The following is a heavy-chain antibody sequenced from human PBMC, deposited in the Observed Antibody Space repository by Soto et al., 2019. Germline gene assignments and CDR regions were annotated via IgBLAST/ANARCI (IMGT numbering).Heavy chain of an antibody. CDR3: ARDPLDIVVVPAALLFDY. J-gene: IGHJ4*02. V-gene: IGHV1-3*01. CDR2: INAGNGNT. CDR1: GYTFTSYA. Sequence: ASVKVSCKASGYTFTSYAMHWVRQAPGQRLEWMGWINAGNGNTKYSQKFQGRVTITRDTSASTAYMELSSLRSEDTALYYCARDPLDIVVVPAALLFDYWGQGTLVTVSS. D-gene: IGHD2-2*02.